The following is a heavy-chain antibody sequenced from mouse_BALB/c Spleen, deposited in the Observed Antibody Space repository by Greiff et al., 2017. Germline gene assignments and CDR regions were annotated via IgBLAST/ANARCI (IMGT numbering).Heavy chain of an antibody. CDR2: IRNKANGYTT. V-gene: IGHV7-3*02. CDR1: GFTFTDYY. Sequence: DVKLVESGGGLVQPGGSLRLSCATSGFTFTDYYMSWVRQPPGKALEWLGFIRNKANGYTTEYSASVKGRFTISRDNSQSILYLQMNTLRAEDSATYYCARDGIYYGRDYAMDYWGQGTSVTVSS. J-gene: IGHJ4*01. D-gene: IGHD1-1*01. CDR3: ARDGIYYGRDYAMDY.